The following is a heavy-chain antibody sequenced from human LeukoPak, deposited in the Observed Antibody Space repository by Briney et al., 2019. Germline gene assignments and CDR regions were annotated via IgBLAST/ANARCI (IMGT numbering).Heavy chain of an antibody. Sequence: ASVKVSFKASGYTFTGYYMHWVRQAPGQGLEWMGWINPNSGGTNYAQKFQGRVTMTRDTSISTAYMELSRLRSDDTAVYYCARGSPTKNYYYYYMDVWGKGTTVTVSS. CDR2: INPNSGGT. J-gene: IGHJ6*03. CDR3: ARGSPTKNYYYYYMDV. CDR1: GYTFTGYY. V-gene: IGHV1-2*02.